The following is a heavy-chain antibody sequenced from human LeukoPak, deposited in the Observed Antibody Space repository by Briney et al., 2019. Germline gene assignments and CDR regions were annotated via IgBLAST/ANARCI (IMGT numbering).Heavy chain of an antibody. CDR3: AKDLGTMIEDY. CDR2: IRYDGSNK. CDR1: GFTFSSYG. V-gene: IGHV3-30*02. D-gene: IGHD3-22*01. Sequence: LGGSLRLSCAASGFTFSSYGMHWVRQAPGKGLEWVAFIRYDGSNKYYADSVKGRFTISRDNSKNTLYLQMNSLRAEDTAVYYCAKDLGTMIEDYWGQGTLVTVSS. J-gene: IGHJ4*02.